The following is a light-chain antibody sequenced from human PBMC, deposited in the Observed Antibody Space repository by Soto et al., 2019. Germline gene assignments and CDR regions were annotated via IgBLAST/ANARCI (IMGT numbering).Light chain of an antibody. Sequence: QLVLTQPPSVSGAPGQRVTISCTGSSSNIGAGYDVHWYQQLPGTAPKLLIYGNSNRPSGVPDRFSGSKSGTSASLAITGLQAEDEADYYCQSYGSSFNYVFGTGTKLTVL. CDR2: GNS. V-gene: IGLV1-40*01. J-gene: IGLJ1*01. CDR3: QSYGSSFNYV. CDR1: SSNIGAGYD.